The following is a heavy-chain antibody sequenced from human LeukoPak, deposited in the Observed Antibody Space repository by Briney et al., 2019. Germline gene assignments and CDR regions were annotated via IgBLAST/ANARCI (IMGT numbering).Heavy chain of an antibody. Sequence: SQTLSLTCAISGDSVSSNSATWYWIRQSPSRGLEWLGRTYYRSKWYNDYAVSVKSRITINPDTSKNHFSLQLNSVTPEDTALYYCARDTYSSNWYGMDVWGQGTTVTVSS. CDR1: GDSVSSNSAT. CDR3: ARDTYSSNWYGMDV. V-gene: IGHV6-1*01. D-gene: IGHD6-13*01. CDR2: TYYRSKWYN. J-gene: IGHJ6*02.